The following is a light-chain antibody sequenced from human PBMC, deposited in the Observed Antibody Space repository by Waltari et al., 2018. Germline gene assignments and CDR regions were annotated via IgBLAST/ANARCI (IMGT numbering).Light chain of an antibody. CDR1: QSVSSY. CDR3: QQRSNWPLT. CDR2: DAD. J-gene: IGKJ4*01. Sequence: EIVLTQSPATLSLSPGERDTLSCRASQSVSSYLAWYQQNPGQAPRLLIYDADNRATGIPARVSGSVSGTDFTLTISSLEPEDFAVYYCQQRSNWPLTFGGGTKVEIK. V-gene: IGKV3-11*01.